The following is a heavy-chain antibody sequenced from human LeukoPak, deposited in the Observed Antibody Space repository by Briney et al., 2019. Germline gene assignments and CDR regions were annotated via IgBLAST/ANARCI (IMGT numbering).Heavy chain of an antibody. CDR3: ARVRDFWSGYSD. CDR1: GGSISSGSYY. D-gene: IGHD3-3*01. V-gene: IGHV4-61*02. CDR2: IYTSGST. Sequence: SETLSLTCTVSGGSISSGSYYWSWIRQPAGKGLEWIGRIYTSGSTNYNPSLKSRVTISVDTSKNQFSLKLSSVTAADTAVYYCARVRDFWSGYSDWGQGTLVTVSS. J-gene: IGHJ4*02.